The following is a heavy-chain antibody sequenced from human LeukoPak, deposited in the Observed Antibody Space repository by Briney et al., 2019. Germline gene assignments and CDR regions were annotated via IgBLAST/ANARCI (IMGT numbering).Heavy chain of an antibody. Sequence: GGSLRLSCAASGFTFSSYAMHWVRQAPGKGLEYVSAISSNGGSTYYANSVKGRFTISRDNSKNTLYLQMGSLRAEDMAVYYCARDSWGRFDYWGQGTLVAVSS. CDR2: ISSNGGST. CDR3: ARDSWGRFDY. J-gene: IGHJ4*02. V-gene: IGHV3-64*01. D-gene: IGHD7-27*01. CDR1: GFTFSSYA.